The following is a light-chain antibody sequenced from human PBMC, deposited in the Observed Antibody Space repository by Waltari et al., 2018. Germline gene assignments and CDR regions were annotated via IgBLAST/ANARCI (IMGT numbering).Light chain of an antibody. J-gene: IGLJ2*01. V-gene: IGLV1-40*01. CDR1: SSNIGTYD. Sequence: QSVLAQPPSVSGAPGQRVTISCTGSSSNIGTYDVHWYQQLPGTAPTLLIYGSTNRPSGVPDRFAGSKSGTSASRAIAGLQAEDEADYYCQSYDRSLSASVFGGGTKLTVL. CDR3: QSYDRSLSASV. CDR2: GST.